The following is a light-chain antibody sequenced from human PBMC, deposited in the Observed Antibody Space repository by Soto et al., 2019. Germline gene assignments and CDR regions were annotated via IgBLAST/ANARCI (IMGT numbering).Light chain of an antibody. CDR2: NVS. CDR3: NSYTASRTLV. V-gene: IGLV2-14*03. J-gene: IGLJ2*01. Sequence: QSALTQPASVSGSPGQSITISCTGTSSGVGGYNYVSWYQHHPGKAPKLLIYNVSDRPSGVSNRFSGSKSGNTASLIISGLQAEDEADYYCNSYTASRTLVFGGGTKVTVL. CDR1: SSGVGGYNY.